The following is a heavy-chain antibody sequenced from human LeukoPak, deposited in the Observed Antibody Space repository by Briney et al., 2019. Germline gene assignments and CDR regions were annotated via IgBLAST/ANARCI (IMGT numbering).Heavy chain of an antibody. D-gene: IGHD4-17*01. Sequence: SVKVSCKASGGTFSSYTISWVRQAPGQGLEWMGRIIPILGITNYAQKFQGRVTITADKSTSTAYMELSSLRSEDTAVYYCARGSTVTPFDYWGQGTLVTVSS. CDR2: IIPILGIT. CDR3: ARGSTVTPFDY. CDR1: GGTFSSYT. V-gene: IGHV1-69*02. J-gene: IGHJ4*02.